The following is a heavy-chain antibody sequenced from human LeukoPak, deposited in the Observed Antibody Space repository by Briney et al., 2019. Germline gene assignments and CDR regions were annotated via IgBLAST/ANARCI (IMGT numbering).Heavy chain of an antibody. Sequence: PGGSLRLSCAASGSTFDDYAMHWVRQAPGKGLEWVSGISWNSGSIGYADSVKGRFTISRDNAKNTLYLQMNSLRAEDTAVYYCARDQSLGGYSYGYIDNWGQGTLVTVSS. CDR3: ARDQSLGGYSYGYIDN. D-gene: IGHD5-18*01. V-gene: IGHV3-9*01. CDR1: GSTFDDYA. J-gene: IGHJ4*02. CDR2: ISWNSGSI.